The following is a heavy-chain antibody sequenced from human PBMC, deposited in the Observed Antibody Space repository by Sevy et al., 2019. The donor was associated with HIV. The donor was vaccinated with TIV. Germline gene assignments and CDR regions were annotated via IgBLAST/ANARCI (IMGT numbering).Heavy chain of an antibody. CDR2: IGTLHDT. V-gene: IGHV3-13*01. CDR1: GFTFSRYD. D-gene: IGHD2-8*01. J-gene: IGHJ3*02. CDR3: ARGHGGNGLGPDDAFDI. Sequence: GGSLRLSCAASGFTFSRYDMHWVRQVTGKGLEWVAAIGTLHDTFYADSVKGRFTISRESATQSLFLQMNSLRVGDTAVYYCARGHGGNGLGPDDAFDIWGQGTMVTVSS.